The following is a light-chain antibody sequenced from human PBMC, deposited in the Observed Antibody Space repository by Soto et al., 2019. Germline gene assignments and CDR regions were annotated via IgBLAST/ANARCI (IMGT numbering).Light chain of an antibody. CDR3: AQGLAVPFT. Sequence: EIVLTQSPLSLPVTPGEPASISCRSSRSILGSSGYNYLNWYLQKPGQSPQLLIYLGSSRASGVPDRFGGSGSGTDFTLTISRVEAVDVGVYVCAQGLAVPFTFGGGTKVEI. V-gene: IGKV2-28*01. J-gene: IGKJ4*01. CDR1: RSILGSSGYNY. CDR2: LGS.